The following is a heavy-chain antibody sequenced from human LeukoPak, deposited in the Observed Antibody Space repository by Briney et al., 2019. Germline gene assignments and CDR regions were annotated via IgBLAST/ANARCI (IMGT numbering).Heavy chain of an antibody. J-gene: IGHJ4*02. CDR2: IRYDGSNK. Sequence: GGSLRLSCAASGFTFSSYGMHWVRQAPGKGLEWVAFIRYDGSNKYYADSVKGRFTISRDNSKNTLYLQMNSLRAEDTAVYYCAKTRTYYYDSSAKDYWGQGTMVTVSS. CDR3: AKTRTYYYDSSAKDY. D-gene: IGHD3-22*01. V-gene: IGHV3-30*02. CDR1: GFTFSSYG.